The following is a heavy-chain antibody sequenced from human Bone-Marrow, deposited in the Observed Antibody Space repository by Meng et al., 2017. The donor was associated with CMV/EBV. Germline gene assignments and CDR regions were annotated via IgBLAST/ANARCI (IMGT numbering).Heavy chain of an antibody. D-gene: IGHD3-3*01. CDR3: ARAGRVVQPPHYYFDY. V-gene: IGHV3-15*01. CDR2: IKSKTDGGTT. CDR1: GFTFSNAW. J-gene: IGHJ4*02. Sequence: GESLKISCAASGFTFSNAWMSWVRQAPGRGLEWVGRIKSKTDGGTTDYAAPVKGRFTISRDDSKNTLYLQMNSLKTEDTAVYYCARAGRVVQPPHYYFDYWGQGTLVTVSS.